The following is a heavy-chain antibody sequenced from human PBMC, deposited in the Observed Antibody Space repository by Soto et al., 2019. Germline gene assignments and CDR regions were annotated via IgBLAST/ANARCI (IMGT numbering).Heavy chain of an antibody. D-gene: IGHD6-19*01. CDR2: ISGSGGST. CDR3: AKDHVYSSGWLNYFDY. CDR1: GFTFSSYA. V-gene: IGHV3-23*01. Sequence: GGSLRLSCAASGFTFSSYAMSWVRQAPGKGLEWVSAISGSGGSTYYADSVKGRFTISRDNSKNTLYLQMNSLRAEDTAVYYCAKDHVYSSGWLNYFDYCGQGTLVTVSS. J-gene: IGHJ4*02.